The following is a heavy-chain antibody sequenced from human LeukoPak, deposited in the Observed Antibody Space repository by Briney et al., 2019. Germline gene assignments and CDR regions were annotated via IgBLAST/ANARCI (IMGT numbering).Heavy chain of an antibody. J-gene: IGHJ5*02. CDR2: IDSKTGNP. CDR1: GYTFTSYS. D-gene: IGHD3-22*01. CDR3: ARDVGYYDSSGYCLGWFDP. Sequence: ASVKVSCKASGYTFTSYSINWVRQAPGQGLEWMGWIDSKTGNPTYAQGFTGRFVFSLDTSVTTAYLQISSLKAEDTAVYYCARDVGYYDSSGYCLGWFDPWGQGTLVTVSS. V-gene: IGHV7-4-1*02.